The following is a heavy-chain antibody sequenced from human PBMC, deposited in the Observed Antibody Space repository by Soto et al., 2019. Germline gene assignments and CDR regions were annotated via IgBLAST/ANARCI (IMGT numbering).Heavy chain of an antibody. D-gene: IGHD3-10*01. CDR3: ARDLKGSGSYYKKFYYYYGMDV. CDR1: GGSISGSS. Sequence: SETLYLTCAVYGGSISGSSWRWTRQYPGEVLEWIGEINHSGSTNYNPSLKSRVTISVDTSKNQFSLKLSSVTAADTAVYYCARDLKGSGSYYKKFYYYYGMDVWGQGTTVT. CDR2: INHSGST. J-gene: IGHJ6*02. V-gene: IGHV4-34*01.